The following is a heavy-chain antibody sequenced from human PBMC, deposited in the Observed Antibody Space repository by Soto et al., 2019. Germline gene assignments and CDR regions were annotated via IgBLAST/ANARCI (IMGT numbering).Heavy chain of an antibody. CDR1: GYSISSGYY. D-gene: IGHD3-16*01. CDR2: IYHSGST. J-gene: IGHJ3*02. CDR3: ARTGLRLAAPDWYAFDI. Sequence: SETLSLTCAVSGYSISSGYYWGWIRQPPGKGLEWIGSIYHSGSTYYNPSLKSRVTISVDTSKNQFSLKLSSVTAADTAVYYCARTGLRLAAPDWYAFDIWGQGTMVT. V-gene: IGHV4-38-2*01.